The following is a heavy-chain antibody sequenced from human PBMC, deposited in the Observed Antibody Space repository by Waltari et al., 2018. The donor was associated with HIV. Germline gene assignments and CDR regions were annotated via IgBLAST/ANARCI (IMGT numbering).Heavy chain of an antibody. V-gene: IGHV4-59*01. CDR1: GGSISSYY. CDR2: IYYSGST. CDR3: ARGPHSYYGMDV. Sequence: QVQLQESGPGLVKPSETLSLTCTVSGGSISSYYWSWIRQPPGKGLEWIGYIYYSGSTNYTPSLKSRVTISVDTSKHQFSLKLSSVTAADTAVYYCARGPHSYYGMDVWGQGTTVTVSS. J-gene: IGHJ6*02.